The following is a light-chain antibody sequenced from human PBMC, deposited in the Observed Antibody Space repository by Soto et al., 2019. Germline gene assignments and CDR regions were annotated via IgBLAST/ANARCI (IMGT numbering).Light chain of an antibody. Sequence: DIQMTQSPSTLSASVGDRVTITYRASQSINSWLAWYQQKPGKAPKLLIYKASTLESGVPSRFSGSGSGTEFTLTISSLQPDDFATYYCQQYNNWYTFGQGTKLEIK. V-gene: IGKV1-5*03. CDR1: QSINSW. J-gene: IGKJ2*01. CDR3: QQYNNWYT. CDR2: KAS.